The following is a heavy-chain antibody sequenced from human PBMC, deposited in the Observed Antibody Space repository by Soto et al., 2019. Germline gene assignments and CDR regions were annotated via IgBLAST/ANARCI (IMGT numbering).Heavy chain of an antibody. CDR1: GDFIGRGIIN. D-gene: IGHD3-16*01. CDR3: ARVPSPFDFYYAMDV. J-gene: IGHJ6*01. V-gene: IGHV4-30-4*01. CDR2: IFTSMNA. Sequence: QPLPLTCTVSGDFIGRGIINWSWIRLDPGKGLDWIGYIFTSMNADHNPSLKSRLTMSLATSQNQFSLKLNSVTEADTAVYFCARVPSPFDFYYAMDVWGQGTTVT.